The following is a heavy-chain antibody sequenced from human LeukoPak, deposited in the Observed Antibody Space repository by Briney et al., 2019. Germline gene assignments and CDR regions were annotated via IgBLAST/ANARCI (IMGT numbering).Heavy chain of an antibody. CDR2: ISYDGSNK. Sequence: PGRSLRLSCAASGFTFSSYGMHWVRQAPGKGLEWVAVISYDGSNKYYADSVKGRFTISRDNSKNTLYLQMNSLRAEDTAVYYCAKDGSIAAAGTSWFDPWGQGTLATVSS. V-gene: IGHV3-30*18. D-gene: IGHD6-13*01. J-gene: IGHJ5*02. CDR3: AKDGSIAAAGTSWFDP. CDR1: GFTFSSYG.